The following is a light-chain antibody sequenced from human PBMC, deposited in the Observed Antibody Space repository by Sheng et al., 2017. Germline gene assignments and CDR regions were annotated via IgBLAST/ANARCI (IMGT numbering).Light chain of an antibody. V-gene: IGLV2-14*03. CDR1: SSNVGRYNY. J-gene: IGLJ3*02. Sequence: QSALTQPASVSGYPGQSISISCSGTSSNVGRYNYVSWYQQHSDKVPKLIIFDVTNRPSGVSNRFSGSKSGSTASLTISGLQAEDEADYYCISYTSSNTWVFGGGTKVTVL. CDR3: ISYTSSNTWV. CDR2: DVT.